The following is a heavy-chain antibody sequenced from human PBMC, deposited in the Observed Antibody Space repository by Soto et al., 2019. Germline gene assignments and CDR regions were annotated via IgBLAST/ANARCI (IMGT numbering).Heavy chain of an antibody. V-gene: IGHV4-34*01. CDR1: GGSFSGYY. J-gene: IGHJ6*02. D-gene: IGHD6-13*01. CDR3: ARGSTAAGDGMDV. Sequence: KPSETLSLTCAVYGGSFSGYYWSWIRQPPGKGLEWIGEINHSGSTNYNPSLKSRVTISVDTSKNQFSLKLSSVTAADTAVYYCARGSTAAGDGMDVWGQGTTVTVSS. CDR2: INHSGST.